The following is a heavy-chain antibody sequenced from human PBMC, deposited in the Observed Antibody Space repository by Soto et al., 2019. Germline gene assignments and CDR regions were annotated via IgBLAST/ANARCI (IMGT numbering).Heavy chain of an antibody. CDR3: AKEINLEWLLYGSYFDY. J-gene: IGHJ4*02. D-gene: IGHD3-3*01. CDR2: ISGSGGST. CDR1: GFTFSSYA. V-gene: IGHV3-23*01. Sequence: EVQLLESGGGLVQPGGSLRLSCAASGFTFSSYAMSWVRQAPGKGLEWVSAISGSGGSTYYADSVKGRFTISRDNSKNTLYLQMNSLRAEDTAVYYCAKEINLEWLLYGSYFDYWGQGTLVTVSS.